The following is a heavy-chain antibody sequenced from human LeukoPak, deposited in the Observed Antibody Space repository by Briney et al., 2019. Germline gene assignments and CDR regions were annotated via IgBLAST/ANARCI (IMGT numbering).Heavy chain of an antibody. CDR1: GYTFTSYD. Sequence: GASVKVSCKASGYTFTSYDINWVRQATGQGLEWMGWMNPNSGNTGYAQKFQGRVTMTRNTSISTAYMELSSLRSDDTAVYYCARNWGAGHPINFDYWGQGTLVTVSS. J-gene: IGHJ4*02. CDR3: ARNWGAGHPINFDY. V-gene: IGHV1-8*01. D-gene: IGHD3-16*01. CDR2: MNPNSGNT.